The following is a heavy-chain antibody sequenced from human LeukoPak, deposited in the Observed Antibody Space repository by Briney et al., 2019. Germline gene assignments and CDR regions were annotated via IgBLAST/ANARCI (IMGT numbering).Heavy chain of an antibody. CDR1: GFTFSSYA. CDR3: ARDLVEMATIGLPNY. Sequence: PGGSLRLSCAASGFTFSSYAMSWVRQAPGKGLEWVSAISGSGGSTYYADSVKGRFTISRDNSRNTLYLQMNSLRAEDTAVYYCARDLVEMATIGLPNYWGQGTLVTVSS. CDR2: ISGSGGST. J-gene: IGHJ4*02. D-gene: IGHD5-24*01. V-gene: IGHV3-23*01.